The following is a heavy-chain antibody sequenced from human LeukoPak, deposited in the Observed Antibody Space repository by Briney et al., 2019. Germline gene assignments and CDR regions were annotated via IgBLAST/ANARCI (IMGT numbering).Heavy chain of an antibody. CDR2: MCGTAGCT. J-gene: IGHJ5*01. CDR3: AKDRPNFHENSGHYYRRDGDS. Sequence: PGGSLRLSCAASGLTFSSYAMSWVRQAPGKGLEWVASMCGTAGCTFYPDSVKGRFTISRDNSKNVLYLRMNSLTAEDTAIYYCAKDRPNFHENSGHYYRRDGDSWGQGTLVTVSS. D-gene: IGHD3-22*01. CDR1: GLTFSSYA. V-gene: IGHV3-23*01.